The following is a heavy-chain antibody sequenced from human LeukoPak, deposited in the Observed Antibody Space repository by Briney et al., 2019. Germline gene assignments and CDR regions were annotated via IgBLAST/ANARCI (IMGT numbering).Heavy chain of an antibody. CDR3: ARTSPSGVFDY. Sequence: SQTLSLACAVSGGSIRSVVYSWGWTRHHPGKGLEWIGYIYHSGSTYYNPSLKSRVTISVDRSKNQFSLKLSSVTAADTAVYYCARTSPSGVFDYWGQGTLVTVSS. CDR2: IYHSGST. V-gene: IGHV4-30-2*01. D-gene: IGHD3-3*01. CDR1: GGSIRSVVYS. J-gene: IGHJ4*02.